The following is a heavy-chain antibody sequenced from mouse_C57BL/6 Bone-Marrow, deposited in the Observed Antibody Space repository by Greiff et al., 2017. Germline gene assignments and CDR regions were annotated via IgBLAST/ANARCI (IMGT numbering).Heavy chain of an antibody. V-gene: IGHV5-9-1*02. CDR3: TRDPDY. CDR2: ISSGGGYI. CDR1: GFTFSSYA. Sequence: EVMLVESGAGLVKPGGSLKLSCAASGFTFSSYAMSWVRQTPGQRLEWVAYISSGGGYIYYADTVKGRITISRDTARNTLYLQLGSLKSEDTARYYSTRDPDYWGQGTTLTVSS. J-gene: IGHJ2*01.